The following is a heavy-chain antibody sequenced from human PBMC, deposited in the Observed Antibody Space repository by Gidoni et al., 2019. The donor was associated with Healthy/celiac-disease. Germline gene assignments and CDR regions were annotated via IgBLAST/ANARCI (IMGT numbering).Heavy chain of an antibody. V-gene: IGHV3-21*01. CDR2: ISSSSSYI. CDR3: ARDTRGYSYGFMDV. Sequence: EVQLVESGGGLVKPGGSLRLSCAASGFTFSSYSMNWVRQAPGKGLEWVSSISSSSSYIYYADSVKGRFTISRDNAKNSLYLQMNSLRAEDTAVYYCARDTRGYSYGFMDVWGKGTTVTVSS. CDR1: GFTFSSYS. D-gene: IGHD5-18*01. J-gene: IGHJ6*03.